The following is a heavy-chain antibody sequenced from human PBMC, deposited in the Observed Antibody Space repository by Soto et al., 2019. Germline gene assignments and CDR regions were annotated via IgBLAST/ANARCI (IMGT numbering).Heavy chain of an antibody. CDR3: ASHYDMWSGYLSPVDY. CDR1: GYTFSDYY. J-gene: IGHJ4*02. D-gene: IGHD3-3*01. CDR2: IDTSGTKI. V-gene: IGHV3-11*01. Sequence: QVQLVESGGDLVKPGGALRLSCAASGYTFSDYYMSWIRQAPGKGLEWISYIDTSGTKIYYADSVKGRFTITRDNAKNSLYLEMNSLRDQETAVYYCASHYDMWSGYLSPVDYWGQVTLVTVSS.